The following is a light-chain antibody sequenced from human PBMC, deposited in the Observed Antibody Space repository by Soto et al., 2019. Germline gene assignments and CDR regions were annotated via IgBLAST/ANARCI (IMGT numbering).Light chain of an antibody. CDR2: GVS. J-gene: IGKJ2*01. V-gene: IGKV3-20*01. Sequence: DIVLTQSPGTLSLSPGERATLSCRASQSVNSNYLAWYQQKPGQAPRLRIFGVSTRATGISDRFRGSGSGTDFTLTIHRLEPEDFAVYYCQQYGRTFGQGTKLEIK. CDR3: QQYGRT. CDR1: QSVNSNY.